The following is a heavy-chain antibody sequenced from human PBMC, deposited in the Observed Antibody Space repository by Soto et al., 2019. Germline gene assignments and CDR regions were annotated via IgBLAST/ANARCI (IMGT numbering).Heavy chain of an antibody. J-gene: IGHJ6*04. CDR3: ASNYDILTGMDV. Sequence: SETLSLTCTVSGGSISSYYWSWIRQPPGKGLEWIGYIYYSGSTNYNPSLKSRVTISVDTSKNQFSLKLSSVTAADTAVYYCASNYDILTGMDVWGKGTTVTVSS. V-gene: IGHV4-59*08. CDR1: GGSISSYY. CDR2: IYYSGST. D-gene: IGHD3-9*01.